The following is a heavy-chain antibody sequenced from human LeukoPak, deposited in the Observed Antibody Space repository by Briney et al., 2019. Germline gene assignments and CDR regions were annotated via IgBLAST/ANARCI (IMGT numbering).Heavy chain of an antibody. V-gene: IGHV3-30*02. CDR2: IRYDGSNK. CDR1: GFTFSSYG. CDR3: ASARQYSSSWYWFDP. Sequence: GGSLRLSCAASGFTFSSYGMHWVRQAPGKGLEWVAFIRYDGSNKYYADSVKGRFTISRDNSKNTLYLQMNSLRAEDTAVYYCASARQYSSSWYWFDPWGQGTLVTVSS. D-gene: IGHD6-13*01. J-gene: IGHJ5*02.